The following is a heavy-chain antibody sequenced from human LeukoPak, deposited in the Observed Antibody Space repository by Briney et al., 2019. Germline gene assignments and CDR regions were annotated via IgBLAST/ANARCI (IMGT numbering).Heavy chain of an antibody. CDR2: ISFDGSKE. Sequence: HPGGSLTLSCAASGFTFSSYVMHWVRQAPGKGLEWVAAISFDGSKEYYADSVKGRFTISRDNSKNTDDLQMTSLRAEDTAVYYCARAGLVNMHSLDVWGQGTMVAVSS. D-gene: IGHD3-10*01. CDR3: ARAGLVNMHSLDV. J-gene: IGHJ3*01. CDR1: GFTFSSYV. V-gene: IGHV3-30*04.